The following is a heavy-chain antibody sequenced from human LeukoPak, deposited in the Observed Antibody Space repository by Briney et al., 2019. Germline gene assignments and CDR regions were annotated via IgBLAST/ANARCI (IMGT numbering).Heavy chain of an antibody. V-gene: IGHV4-39*01. Sequence: PSETLSLTCTVSGGSISSYYWGWIRQPPGKGLEWIGGLFHSGSPYYNPSLKSRLTISVDTSKNQFSLKLSSVTAADTAVYYCARHEWFGVYDAFDVWGQGTMVIVSS. CDR1: GGSISSYY. D-gene: IGHD3-10*01. CDR3: ARHEWFGVYDAFDV. CDR2: LFHSGSP. J-gene: IGHJ3*01.